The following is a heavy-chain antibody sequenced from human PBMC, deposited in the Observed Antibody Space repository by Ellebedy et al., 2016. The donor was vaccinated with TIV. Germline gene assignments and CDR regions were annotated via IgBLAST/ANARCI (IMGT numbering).Heavy chain of an antibody. CDR2: IRQEGDAN. CDR3: ARRASYGDYAVQVNSWFDP. J-gene: IGHJ5*02. CDR1: GFSFRHYW. D-gene: IGHD3-16*01. V-gene: IGHV3-7*01. Sequence: PGGSLRLSCAASGFSFRHYWMAWVRQAPGKGLEWVADIRQEGDANYYVDSVKGRFTVSRDNAQNSLYLQMKSLAVEDTAVYDCARRASYGDYAVQVNSWFDPWGQGTMVTVFS.